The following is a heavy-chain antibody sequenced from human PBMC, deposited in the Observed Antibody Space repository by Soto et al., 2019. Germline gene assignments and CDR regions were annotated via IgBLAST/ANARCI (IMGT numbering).Heavy chain of an antibody. CDR2: ISSNGGTT. V-gene: IGHV3-64*01. J-gene: IGHJ4*02. Sequence: EVQLAESGGGMVQPGGSLRLSCVASGFTFISYDMHWVRQAPGKGLEYVSSISSNGGTTSYGNSVKGRFTISRDNSKNTLYLQMGSLRAEDMAVYYCVRRVSGNYDYWGQGTRVTVSS. CDR1: GFTFISYD. D-gene: IGHD1-7*01. CDR3: VRRVSGNYDY.